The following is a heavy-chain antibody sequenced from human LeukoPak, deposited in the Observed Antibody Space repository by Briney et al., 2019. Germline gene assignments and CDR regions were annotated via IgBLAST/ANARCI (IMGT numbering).Heavy chain of an antibody. D-gene: IGHD3-10*01. CDR3: ARRLGRKFGERFYYYHYMDV. Sequence: PSETLSLTCAVYGGSFSGYYWNWIRQPPGKGLEWIGEINHSRSTNYHPSLKSRVTISVDMSKNQFSLKLSSVTAADTAVYYCARRLGRKFGERFYYYHYMDVWGQGTLVTVSS. CDR1: GGSFSGYY. J-gene: IGHJ6*03. V-gene: IGHV4-34*01. CDR2: INHSRST.